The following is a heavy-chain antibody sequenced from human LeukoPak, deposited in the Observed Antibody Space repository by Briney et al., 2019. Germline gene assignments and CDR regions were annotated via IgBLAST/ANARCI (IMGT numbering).Heavy chain of an antibody. CDR3: ARLHSGYRPPYDY. V-gene: IGHV1-18*01. D-gene: IGHD5-12*01. J-gene: IGHJ4*02. CDR1: GYTFTSYG. Sequence: ASVKVSCKASGYTFTSYGISWVRQAPGQGLEWMGWISAYNGNTNYAQKLQGRVTMTTDTSTSTVYMELRSLRSDDTAVYYCARLHSGYRPPYDYWGQGTLVTVSS. CDR2: ISAYNGNT.